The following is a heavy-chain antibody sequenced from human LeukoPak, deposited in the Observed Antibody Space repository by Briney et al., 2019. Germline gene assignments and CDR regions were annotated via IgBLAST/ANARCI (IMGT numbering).Heavy chain of an antibody. CDR3: ARDGYYYDSSGYPHDAFDI. CDR1: GYTFPSYG. Sequence: ASVKVSCKASGYTFPSYGISWVRQAPGQGLEWMGWISAYNGNTNYAQKLQGRVTMTTDTSTSTAYMELRSLRSDDTAVYYCARDGYYYDSSGYPHDAFDIWGQGTMVTVSS. V-gene: IGHV1-18*01. CDR2: ISAYNGNT. J-gene: IGHJ3*02. D-gene: IGHD3-22*01.